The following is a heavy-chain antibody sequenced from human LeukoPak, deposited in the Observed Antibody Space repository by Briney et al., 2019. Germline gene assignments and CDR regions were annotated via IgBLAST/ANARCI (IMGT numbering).Heavy chain of an antibody. CDR3: ARDRGGHSY. J-gene: IGHJ4*02. Sequence: PGGSLRLSCATSGFTFTDYSMTWVRQAPGKGLEWVANIKQDGSEKNYVDSVKGRFTISRDNAKNSLYLQMNSLRAEDTAVYYCARDRGGHSYWGQGTLVTVSS. CDR1: GFTFTDYS. CDR2: IKQDGSEK. V-gene: IGHV3-7*01.